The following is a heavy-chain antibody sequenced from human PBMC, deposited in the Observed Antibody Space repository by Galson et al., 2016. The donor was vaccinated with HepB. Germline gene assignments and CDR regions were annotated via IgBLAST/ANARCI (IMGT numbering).Heavy chain of an antibody. CDR2: DSMDGRRK. CDR1: GFLSRGYG. Sequence: SLRLSCAGSGFLSRGYGMHWVRQAPGKGLEWVAADSMDGRRKFYSDSVRGRFTISRDNSNNILFLQMDSLRPDDTAVYYCAKRHEFCPPVGCSVDYWGQGTLVSVSS. V-gene: IGHV3-30*18. D-gene: IGHD3-10*02. CDR3: AKRHEFCPPVGCSVDY. J-gene: IGHJ4*02.